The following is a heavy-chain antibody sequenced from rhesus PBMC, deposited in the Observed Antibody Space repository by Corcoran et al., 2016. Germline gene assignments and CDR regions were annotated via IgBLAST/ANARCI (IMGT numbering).Heavy chain of an antibody. V-gene: IGHV4-173*01. J-gene: IGHJ5-2*02. D-gene: IGHD2-21*01. CDR2: ISGGDGST. CDR3: ARDWCNGSGCSSLDV. Sequence: QLQLQESGPGLVKPLETLSLTCAVSGGSINNGWWSWIRQTPGKGLVWIGRISGGDGSTNYNPSLKSRVTISTDTSKNQFSLKLSSVTAADTAVYYWARDWCNGSGCSSLDVWGRGILVTVSS. CDR1: GGSINNGW.